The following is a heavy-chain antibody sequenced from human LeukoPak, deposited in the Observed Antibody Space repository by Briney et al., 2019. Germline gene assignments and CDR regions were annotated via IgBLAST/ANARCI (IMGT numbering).Heavy chain of an antibody. D-gene: IGHD3-3*01. J-gene: IGHJ4*02. CDR2: MNPNSGNT. CDR1: GYTFTSYD. V-gene: IGHV1-8*03. CDR3: ARRYHYDFWSGYDF. Sequence: ASVKVSCKASGYTFTSYDINWVRQATGQGLEWMGLMNPNSGNTGYAQKFQGRVTITRNTSISTAYMELSSLRSEDTAVYYCARRYHYDFWSGYDFWGQGTLVTVSS.